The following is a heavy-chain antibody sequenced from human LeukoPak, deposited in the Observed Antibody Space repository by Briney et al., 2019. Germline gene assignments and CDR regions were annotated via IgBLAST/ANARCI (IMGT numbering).Heavy chain of an antibody. Sequence: SVKVSCTASGYPFTGYYMHCVRHAPRQALECMQWINPNSGGTHYAQKFQGSVTMTRDTSISTAYMELSRLRSDDTAVYYCAKDYYDSSGYYLYYYYGMDVWGQGTTVTVSS. CDR2: INPNSGGT. V-gene: IGHV1-2*02. CDR3: AKDYYDSSGYYLYYYYGMDV. D-gene: IGHD3-22*01. J-gene: IGHJ6*02. CDR1: GYPFTGYY.